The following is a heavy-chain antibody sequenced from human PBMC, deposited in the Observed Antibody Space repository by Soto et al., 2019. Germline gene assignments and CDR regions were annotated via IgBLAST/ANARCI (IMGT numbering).Heavy chain of an antibody. CDR3: AGTLAPGSWYYFDY. Sequence: SETLSLTCTVSGGSVSSGSYYWSWIRQPPGKGLEWIGYIYYSGSTNYNPSLKSRVTISVDTSKNQFSLKLSSVTAADTAVYYCAGTLAPGSWYYFDYWGQGTLVTVSS. J-gene: IGHJ4*02. CDR2: IYYSGST. V-gene: IGHV4-61*01. D-gene: IGHD6-13*01. CDR1: GGSVSSGSYY.